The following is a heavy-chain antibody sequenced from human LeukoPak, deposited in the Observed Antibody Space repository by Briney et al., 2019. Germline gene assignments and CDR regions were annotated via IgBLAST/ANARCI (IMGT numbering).Heavy chain of an antibody. D-gene: IGHD5-18*01. V-gene: IGHV4-38-2*02. CDR3: ARGYTATLYYFDY. Sequence: SETLSLTCTVSGYSISSGYYWGWIRQHPGKGLEWIGYIYYSESTNYNPSLKSRVTISVDTSKNQFSLKLSSVTAADTAVYYCARGYTATLYYFDYWGQGTLVTVSS. CDR1: GYSISSGYY. CDR2: IYYSEST. J-gene: IGHJ4*02.